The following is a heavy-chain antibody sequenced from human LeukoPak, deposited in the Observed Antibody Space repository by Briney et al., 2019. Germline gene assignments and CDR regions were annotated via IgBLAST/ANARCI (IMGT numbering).Heavy chain of an antibody. V-gene: IGHV1-2*02. CDR2: INPNSGGT. J-gene: IGHJ5*02. CDR3: ARAYTGCSGGSCYSSEFDP. Sequence: ASVKVSCKASGYTFTGYYMHWVRQAPGQALEWMVWINPNSGGTNYAQKFQGRVTMTRDTSISTAYMELSRLRSDDTAVYYCARAYTGCSGGSCYSSEFDPWGQGTLVTVSS. CDR1: GYTFTGYY. D-gene: IGHD2-15*01.